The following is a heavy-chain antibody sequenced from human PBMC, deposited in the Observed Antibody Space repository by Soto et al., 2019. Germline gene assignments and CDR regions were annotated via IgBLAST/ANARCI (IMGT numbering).Heavy chain of an antibody. V-gene: IGHV1-69*13. Sequence: SVKVSCKASGYTFTSYGIHCVRQAPGQGLEWMGGIIPIFGTANYAQKFQGRVTITADESTSTAYMELSSLRSEDTAVYYCARRIAVAGAFDYWGQGTLVTVSS. D-gene: IGHD6-19*01. J-gene: IGHJ4*02. CDR1: GYTFTSYG. CDR3: ARRIAVAGAFDY. CDR2: IIPIFGTA.